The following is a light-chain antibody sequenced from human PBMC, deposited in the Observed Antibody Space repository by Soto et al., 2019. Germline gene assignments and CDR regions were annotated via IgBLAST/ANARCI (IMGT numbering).Light chain of an antibody. J-gene: IGKJ1*01. Sequence: EIQMTQSPSSVSASVGDRVTITCRASQGISTWLAWYQQKPGKAPKLLIYKASTLKSGVPSRFSGSGSGTDFTLTISSLQPEDFATYYCLQDYNYPWTFGQGTKVDIK. CDR2: KAS. CDR3: LQDYNYPWT. V-gene: IGKV1-12*01. CDR1: QGISTW.